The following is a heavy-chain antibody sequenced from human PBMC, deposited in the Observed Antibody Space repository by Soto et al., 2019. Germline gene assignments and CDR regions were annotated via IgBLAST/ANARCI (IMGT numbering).Heavy chain of an antibody. Sequence: PGGSLRLSCAASGFTFDDYTMHWVRQAPGKGLEWVSLISWDGGSTYYADSVKGRFTISRDNSKNSLYLQMNSLRTEDTALYYCAKDSGGSSSWSWFDPWGQGTLVTVSS. CDR2: ISWDGGST. CDR1: GFTFDDYT. V-gene: IGHV3-43*01. D-gene: IGHD2-15*01. J-gene: IGHJ5*02. CDR3: AKDSGGSSSWSWFDP.